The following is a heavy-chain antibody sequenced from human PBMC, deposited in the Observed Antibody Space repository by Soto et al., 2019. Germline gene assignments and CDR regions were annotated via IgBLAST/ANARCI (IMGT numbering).Heavy chain of an antibody. V-gene: IGHV4-39*07. Sequence: SETLSLTCTVSGGSISSSSYYWGWIRQPPGKGLEWIGSIYYSGSTYYNPSLKSRVTISVDTSKNQFSLKLSSVTAADTAVYYCARLPYYYGSALMDVWGKGTTVTVSS. CDR3: ARLPYYYGSALMDV. J-gene: IGHJ6*04. CDR2: IYYSGST. CDR1: GGSISSSSYY. D-gene: IGHD3-10*01.